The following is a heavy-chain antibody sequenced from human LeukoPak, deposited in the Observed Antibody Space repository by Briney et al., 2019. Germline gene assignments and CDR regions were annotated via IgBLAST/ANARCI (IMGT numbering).Heavy chain of an antibody. D-gene: IGHD3-22*01. CDR1: GGSISSYY. V-gene: IGHV4-59*08. CDR3: ARSSSGYEDYFDY. CDR2: IYYSGSI. J-gene: IGHJ4*02. Sequence: SETLSLTCTVSGGSISSYYWSWIRQPPGKGLEWIGYIYYSGSINYNPSLKSRVTISVDTSKNQFSLKLSSVTAADTAVYYCARSSSGYEDYFDYWGQGTLITVSS.